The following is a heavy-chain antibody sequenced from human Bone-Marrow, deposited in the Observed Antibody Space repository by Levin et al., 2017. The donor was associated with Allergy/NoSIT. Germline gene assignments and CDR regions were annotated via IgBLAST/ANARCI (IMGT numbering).Heavy chain of an antibody. V-gene: IGHV1-2*02. CDR3: ARLSHYNDSC. CDR1: GYTFTGYY. CDR2: INPNSGGP. Sequence: GASVKVSCKASGYTFTGYYLHWVRQAPGQGPEWMGWINPNSGGPNYAQKFQGRVTMTSDTSISTAYMELSRLRSDDTAVYYCARLSHYNDSCWGPGTLVTVSS. D-gene: IGHD3-22*01. J-gene: IGHJ4*02.